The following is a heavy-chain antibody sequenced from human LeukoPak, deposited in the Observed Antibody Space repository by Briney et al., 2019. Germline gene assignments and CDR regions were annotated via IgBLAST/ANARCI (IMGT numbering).Heavy chain of an antibody. V-gene: IGHV4-59*01. Sequence: SETLSLTCTVSGGSISSYYWSWIRQPPGKGLEWIGYIYYSGSTNYNPSLKSRVTIPVDTSKNQFSLKLSSVTAADTAVYYCARSVVTLYWYFDLWGRGTLVTVSS. D-gene: IGHD4-23*01. CDR3: ARSVVTLYWYFDL. CDR1: GGSISSYY. CDR2: IYYSGST. J-gene: IGHJ2*01.